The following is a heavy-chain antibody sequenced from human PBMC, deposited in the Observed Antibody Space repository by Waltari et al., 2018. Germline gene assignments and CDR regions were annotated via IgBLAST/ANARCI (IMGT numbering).Heavy chain of an antibody. CDR3: ARGRKYLRVVVITSGQYFQH. J-gene: IGHJ1*01. V-gene: IGHV4-34*01. CDR1: GGSFRGYY. CDR2: INHSGST. D-gene: IGHD3-22*01. Sequence: QVQLQQWGAGLLKPSETLSLTCAVYGGSFRGYYWSWIRQPPGKGLEWIGEINHSGSTNYNPSLKSRVTISVDTSKNQFSLKLSSVTAADTAVYYCARGRKYLRVVVITSGQYFQHWGQGTLVTVSS.